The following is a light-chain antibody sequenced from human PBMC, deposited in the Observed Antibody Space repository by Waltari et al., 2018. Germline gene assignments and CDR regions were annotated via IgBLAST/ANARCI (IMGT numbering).Light chain of an antibody. CDR3: QAWDSSTVV. J-gene: IGLJ2*01. CDR1: KLGDKY. Sequence: SYELTQPPSVSVSPGQTASITCSGDKLGDKYVSWYQLKPGQSPGLVIYQDSQRPSGIPERFACSNSGNTATLTISGTQAMDEADYYCQAWDSSTVVFGGGTKLTVL. CDR2: QDS. V-gene: IGLV3-1*01.